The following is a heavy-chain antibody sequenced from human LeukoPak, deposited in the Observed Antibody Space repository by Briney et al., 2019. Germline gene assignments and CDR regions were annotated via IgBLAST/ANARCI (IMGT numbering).Heavy chain of an antibody. V-gene: IGHV3-48*01. CDR1: GFTFSTYG. CDR3: ARDLGVVRGAITPDY. J-gene: IGHJ4*02. Sequence: PGGSLRLSCAASGFTFSTYGMNWVRQAPGRGLEWVSYISSSSSAIHYADSVKGRFTISRDNAKNSLYLQMNSLRAEDTAVYYCARDLGVVRGAITPDYWGQGTLVTVSS. D-gene: IGHD3-10*01. CDR2: ISSSSSAI.